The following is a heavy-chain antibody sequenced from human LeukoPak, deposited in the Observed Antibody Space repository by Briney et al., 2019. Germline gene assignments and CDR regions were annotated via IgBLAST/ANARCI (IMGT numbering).Heavy chain of an antibody. CDR1: GFTFSNYA. J-gene: IGHJ4*02. CDR2: SGSGASP. D-gene: IGHD6-19*01. CDR3: VKGGSGWYPGFEY. Sequence: GGSLRLSCTASGFTFSNYAMGWVRQAPGKGLMWVSVSGSGASPFYADSVKGRFTISRDNSKNTLYLQMNSLRPEDTAVYYCVKGGSGWYPGFEYWGQGALVTVSS. V-gene: IGHV3-23*01.